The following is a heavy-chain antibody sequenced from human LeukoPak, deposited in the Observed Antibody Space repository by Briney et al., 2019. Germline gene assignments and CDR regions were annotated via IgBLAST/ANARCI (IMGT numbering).Heavy chain of an antibody. Sequence: SETLSLTCNVSGFSLTIGYFWGWIRQPPGKGLEWIGSIFHSGSTYFNPSLKSRVTMSVDTSKNHFSLKLSSVTAADTAVYYCARGGDTSGHYYFEYFHHWGQGTLVAVSS. CDR3: ARGGDTSGHYYFEYFHH. D-gene: IGHD3-22*01. V-gene: IGHV4-38-2*02. CDR2: IFHSGST. CDR1: GFSLTIGYF. J-gene: IGHJ1*01.